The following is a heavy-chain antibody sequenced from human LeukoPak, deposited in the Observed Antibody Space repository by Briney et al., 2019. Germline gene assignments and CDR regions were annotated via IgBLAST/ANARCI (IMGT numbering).Heavy chain of an antibody. D-gene: IGHD3-22*01. CDR1: GGTFSSYA. J-gene: IGHJ3*02. CDR2: IIPILGTA. V-gene: IGHV1-69*10. Sequence: SVKVSCKASGGTFSSYAISWVRQAPGQGLEWMGGIIPILGTANYAQKFQGRVTITADKSTSTAYMELSSLRSEDTAVYYCARPALGDSSGYVYGFYIWGQGTMVTVSS. CDR3: ARPALGDSSGYVYGFYI.